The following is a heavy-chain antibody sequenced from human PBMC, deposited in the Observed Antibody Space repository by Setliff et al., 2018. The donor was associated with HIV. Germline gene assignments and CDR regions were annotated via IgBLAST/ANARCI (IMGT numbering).Heavy chain of an antibody. V-gene: IGHV4-34*01. CDR2: IDDSGSI. J-gene: IGHJ2*01. D-gene: IGHD2-21*02. CDR3: ARDVGLCGVDCWPYFYFDL. Sequence: SETLSLTCAVYTESLTRYDWAWIRQSPEKGLEWIGEIDDSGSIIYNPSLQSRVTMSVDTSKNQFSLKVRSLTAADTAVYYCARDVGLCGVDCWPYFYFDLWGRGNLVTVSS. CDR1: TESLTRYD.